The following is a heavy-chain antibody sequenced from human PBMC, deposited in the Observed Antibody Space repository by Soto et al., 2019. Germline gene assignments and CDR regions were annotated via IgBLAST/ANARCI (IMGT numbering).Heavy chain of an antibody. CDR2: INEGDGGT. CDR3: AHSSGWVALDY. D-gene: IGHD6-19*01. J-gene: IGHJ4*02. CDR1: GYTFSTYA. V-gene: IGHV1-3*01. Sequence: QAQFVQSGTEVKKTGASVRVSCKASGYTFSTYALHWVRQAPGQRLEWMGLINEGDGGTKDSQRFQGRVTFTRDASASTAFMELRRLRSEDTAVYYCAHSSGWVALDYGGQGTVVIVSS.